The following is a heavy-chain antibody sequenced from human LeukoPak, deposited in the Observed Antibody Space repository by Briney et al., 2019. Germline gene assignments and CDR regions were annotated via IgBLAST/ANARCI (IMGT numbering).Heavy chain of an antibody. CDR1: GXSFTSYC. CDR2: IYPGDSDT. J-gene: IGHJ4*02. CDR3: ARHLGSYWDY. Sequence: GESLKISCKGSGXSFTSYCIGWVRQMPGKGLEWMGIIYPGDSDTKYSPSFQGQITISADKSISTAYLQWSSLKASDTAMYYCARHLGSYWDYWGQGTLVTVSS. V-gene: IGHV5-51*01. D-gene: IGHD1-26*01.